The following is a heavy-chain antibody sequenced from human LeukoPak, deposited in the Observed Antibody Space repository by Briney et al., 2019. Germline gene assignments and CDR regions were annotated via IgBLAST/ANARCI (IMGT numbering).Heavy chain of an antibody. V-gene: IGHV3-30*02. CDR2: IQYDGSNE. Sequence: GGSLRLSCAASGFTFSSYGMHWVRQAPGKGLEWVAYIQYDGSNEQYADSVKGRFSISRDTSKNILYLQMNSLRAEDTAVYYCAKDRCSNGIGCYYYYMDVWGKGTTVTISS. D-gene: IGHD2-8*01. CDR3: AKDRCSNGIGCYYYYMDV. J-gene: IGHJ6*03. CDR1: GFTFSSYG.